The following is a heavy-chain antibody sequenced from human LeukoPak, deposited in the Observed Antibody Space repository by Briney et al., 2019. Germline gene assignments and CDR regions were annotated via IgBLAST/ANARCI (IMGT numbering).Heavy chain of an antibody. Sequence: SETLSLTCTVSGGSISSYYWSWIRQPPGKGLEWIGYIYYSGSTNYNPSLKSRVTISVDTSKNQFSLKLSSVTAADTAVYYCARAKYPGELSHGGQGTLVTVSS. CDR1: GGSISSYY. D-gene: IGHD3-16*02. CDR3: ARAKYPGELSH. J-gene: IGHJ4*02. V-gene: IGHV4-59*01. CDR2: IYYSGST.